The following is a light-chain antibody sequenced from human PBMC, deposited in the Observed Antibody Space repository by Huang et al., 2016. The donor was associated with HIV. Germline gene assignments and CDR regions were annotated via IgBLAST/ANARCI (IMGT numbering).Light chain of an antibody. CDR3: QQYDNRYT. V-gene: IGKV1-33*01. CDR2: HAS. Sequence: DLQMTQSPSSLSASVGDRVTITCQASQAISNYLNWYQQKPGKAPNLLIYHASSLQIGVPSRFSGTGSGTNLTFIISSLQPEDTGTYFCQQYDNRYTFGQGTNLEIK. CDR1: QAISNY. J-gene: IGKJ2*01.